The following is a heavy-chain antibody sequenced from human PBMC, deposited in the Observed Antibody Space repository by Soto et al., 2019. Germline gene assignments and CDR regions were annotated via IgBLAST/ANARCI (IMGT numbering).Heavy chain of an antibody. V-gene: IGHV1-18*01. D-gene: IGHD2-8*01. Sequence: GASVKVSCKASGYTFNSYGISWVRQAPGQGLEWMGWISAYNGNTNYAQKLQGRVTMTTDTSTSTAYMELRSLRSDDTAVYYCARAHSCLNGVCYNMGWFDPWGQGTLDPVSS. CDR3: ARAHSCLNGVCYNMGWFDP. CDR2: ISAYNGNT. CDR1: GYTFNSYG. J-gene: IGHJ5*02.